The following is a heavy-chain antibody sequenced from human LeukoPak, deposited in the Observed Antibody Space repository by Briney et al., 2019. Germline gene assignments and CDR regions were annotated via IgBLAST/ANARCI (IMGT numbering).Heavy chain of an antibody. Sequence: SETLSLTCAVSGGSISSGGYSWSWIRQPPGKGLEWIGYIYHSGSTYYNPSLKSRVTISVDRPKNQFSLKLSSVTAADTAVYYCARVQYCSSTSCYGGGWFDPWGQGTLVTVSS. CDR2: IYHSGST. CDR1: GGSISSGGYS. V-gene: IGHV4-30-2*01. D-gene: IGHD2-2*01. J-gene: IGHJ5*02. CDR3: ARVQYCSSTSCYGGGWFDP.